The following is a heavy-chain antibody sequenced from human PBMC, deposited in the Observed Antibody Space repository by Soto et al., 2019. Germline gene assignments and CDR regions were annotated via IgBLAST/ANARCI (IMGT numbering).Heavy chain of an antibody. CDR2: IYISGST. V-gene: IGHV4-4*07. J-gene: IGHJ5*02. CDR1: GGSISSYY. D-gene: IGHD1-26*01. Sequence: PSETLSLTCTVSGGSISSYYWSWIRQPAGKGLEWIGRIYISGSTNYNPSLKSRVTMSVDTSKNQFSLKLSSVTAADTAVYYCARNGPGARTSGRFDPWGQGTLVTVSS. CDR3: ARNGPGARTSGRFDP.